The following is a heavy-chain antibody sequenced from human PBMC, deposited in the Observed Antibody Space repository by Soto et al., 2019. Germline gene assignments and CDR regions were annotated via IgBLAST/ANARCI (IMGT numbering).Heavy chain of an antibody. V-gene: IGHV4-38-2*02. CDR2: IYHGGST. CDR3: ARGYTLDV. D-gene: IGHD1-26*01. CDR1: GYSISSGYY. Sequence: SETLSLTCTVSGYSISSGYYWGWIRQPPGKGLEWIGSIYHGGSTYYNPSLKSRVTISVDTSENQFSLKLSSVTAADTAVYYCARGYTLDVWGQGTTVTVSS. J-gene: IGHJ6*02.